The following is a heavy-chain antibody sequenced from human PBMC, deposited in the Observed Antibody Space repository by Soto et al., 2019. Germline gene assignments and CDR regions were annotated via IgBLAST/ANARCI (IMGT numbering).Heavy chain of an antibody. Sequence: ASVKVSCKASGYTFTSYAMHWVRQAPGQRLEWMGWINAGNGNTKYSQKFQGRVTITRDTSASTAYMELSSLRSEDTAVYYCARPLRWVTIFGVDPGGMDVWGQGTTVTVSS. CDR1: GYTFTSYA. J-gene: IGHJ6*02. CDR2: INAGNGNT. D-gene: IGHD3-3*01. V-gene: IGHV1-3*01. CDR3: ARPLRWVTIFGVDPGGMDV.